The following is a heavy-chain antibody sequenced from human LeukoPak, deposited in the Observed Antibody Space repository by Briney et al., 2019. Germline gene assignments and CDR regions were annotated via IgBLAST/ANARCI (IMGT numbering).Heavy chain of an antibody. J-gene: IGHJ5*02. CDR2: ISSSGSTI. V-gene: IGHV3-48*03. D-gene: IGHD2-2*01. CDR3: ARNRYCSSTSCPNWFDP. Sequence: GGSLRLSCAASGFTFSSYEMNWVRQAPGKGLEWVSYISSSGSTIYYADSVKGRFTISRDNAKNSLYLQMNSLRAGDTAVYYCARNRYCSSTSCPNWFDPWGQGTLVTVSS. CDR1: GFTFSSYE.